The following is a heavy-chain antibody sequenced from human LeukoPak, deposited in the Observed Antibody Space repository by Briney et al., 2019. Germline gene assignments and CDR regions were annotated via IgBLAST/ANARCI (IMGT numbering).Heavy chain of an antibody. V-gene: IGHV1-46*01. J-gene: IGHJ3*02. CDR3: ARVSGYHHDAFDI. CDR1: GYTFTSYY. Sequence: ASVKVSCKASGYTFTSYYMHWVRQAPGQGLEWMGIINPSGGSTNYAQKFQGRVTMTRDMSTSTVYMELSSPRSEDTAVYYCARVSGYHHDAFDIWGQGTMVTVSS. D-gene: IGHD3-22*01. CDR2: INPSGGST.